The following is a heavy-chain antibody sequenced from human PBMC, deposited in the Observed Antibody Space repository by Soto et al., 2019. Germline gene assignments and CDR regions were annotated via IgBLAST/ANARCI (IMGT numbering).Heavy chain of an antibody. CDR1: GFTFSSYA. Sequence: GGSLRLSCAASGFTFSSYAMSWVRQAPGKGLEWVSAISGSGGSTYYADSVKGRFTISRDNSKNTLYLQMNSLRAEDTAVYYCAKDLVAYDSSGYYTIYYYYGMDVWGQGTTVTVSS. V-gene: IGHV3-23*01. D-gene: IGHD3-22*01. J-gene: IGHJ6*02. CDR2: ISGSGGST. CDR3: AKDLVAYDSSGYYTIYYYYGMDV.